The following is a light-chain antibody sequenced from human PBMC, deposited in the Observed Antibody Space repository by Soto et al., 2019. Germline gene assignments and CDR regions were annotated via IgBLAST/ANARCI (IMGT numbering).Light chain of an antibody. J-gene: IGKJ1*01. CDR2: KAP. CDR3: QQYNSYSVT. CDR1: QSISSW. Sequence: DIQMTQSPSTVSASVGDRVTITCRASQSISSWLAWYQQKPGKAPKLLIYKAPSLESGVPSRFSGSGSGTEFTLTICSLQPDDFATYYCQQYNSYSVTFGQGTKVDIK. V-gene: IGKV1-5*03.